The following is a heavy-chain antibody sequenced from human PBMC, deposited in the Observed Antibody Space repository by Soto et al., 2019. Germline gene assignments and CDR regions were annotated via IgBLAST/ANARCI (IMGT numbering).Heavy chain of an antibody. CDR3: ARQGRDGHNQGYGMDV. CDR2: THPGDSET. V-gene: IGHV5-51*01. CDR1: GGRVNSYW. J-gene: IGHJ6*02. Sequence: GQAVTISCKGSGGRVNSYWIAWVRQIPGKGLEWMGITHPGDSETRYSPSFEGQVTISADKSISTAYLQWSSLKASDTAMYYCARQGRDGHNQGYGMDVWGQGTTVTVSS.